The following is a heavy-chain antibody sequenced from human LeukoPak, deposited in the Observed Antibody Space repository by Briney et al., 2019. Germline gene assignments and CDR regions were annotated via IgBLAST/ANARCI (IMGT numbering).Heavy chain of an antibody. V-gene: IGHV3-7*04. J-gene: IGHJ3*02. CDR1: GFTFRSYR. CDR3: ARGDNSAFDI. D-gene: IGHD3-22*01. CDR2: IKQGESER. Sequence: GGSLGLSCAASGFTFRSYRMNWVRQAPGKGLEWVASIKQGESERYYVDSVNGRFTISRDNAKNSLYLQMNSLRDEDTAVYYCARGDNSAFDIWGQGTMVTVSS.